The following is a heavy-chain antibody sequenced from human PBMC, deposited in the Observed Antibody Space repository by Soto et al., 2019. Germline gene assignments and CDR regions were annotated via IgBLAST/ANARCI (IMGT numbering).Heavy chain of an antibody. V-gene: IGHV1-18*04. CDR3: VRVNYYDSSGYFRGRWFDP. CDR2: ISAYNGNT. CDR1: GYTFTSYG. Sequence: ASVKVSCKASGYTFTSYGISWVRQAPGQGLEWMGWISAYNGNTNYAQKLQGRVTMTTDTSTSTAYMELRSLRSDDTAVYYCVRVNYYDSSGYFRGRWFDPWGQGTLVTVSS. D-gene: IGHD3-22*01. J-gene: IGHJ5*02.